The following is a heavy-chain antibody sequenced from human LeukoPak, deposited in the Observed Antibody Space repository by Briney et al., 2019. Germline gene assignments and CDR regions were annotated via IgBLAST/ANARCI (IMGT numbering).Heavy chain of an antibody. D-gene: IGHD1-26*01. V-gene: IGHV3-53*01. Sequence: GGSLRLSCAASGFTVSSNYMSWVRQAPGKGLEWVSVIYSGGRTKYADSVKGRFTISRDNSKNTLYLQMNSLRAEDTAVYYCARGNNANYYDWFNPWGQGTLVTVSS. CDR1: GFTVSSNY. CDR2: IYSGGRT. J-gene: IGHJ5*02. CDR3: ARGNNANYYDWFNP.